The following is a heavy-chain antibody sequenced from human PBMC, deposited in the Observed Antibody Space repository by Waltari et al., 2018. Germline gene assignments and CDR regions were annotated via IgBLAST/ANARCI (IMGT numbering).Heavy chain of an antibody. Sequence: EVQLVESGGGLVQPGGSLRLSCAASGFTFSSYAMHWVRQAPGKGLEYVSAISSNGGSTYYANSVKGRFTISRDNSKNTLYLQMGSLRAEDMAVYYCARGWWELDAFDIWDQGTMVTVSS. D-gene: IGHD1-26*01. CDR2: ISSNGGST. CDR3: ARGWWELDAFDI. J-gene: IGHJ3*02. CDR1: GFTFSSYA. V-gene: IGHV3-64*01.